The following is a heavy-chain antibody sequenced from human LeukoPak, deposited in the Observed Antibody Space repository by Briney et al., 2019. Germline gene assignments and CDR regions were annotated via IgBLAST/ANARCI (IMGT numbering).Heavy chain of an antibody. CDR1: GFTFSSYT. D-gene: IGHD1-26*01. CDR2: ISSSSGYI. Sequence: GGSLRLSCVASGFTFSSYTMNWVRQAPGKGLEWVSSISSSSGYIYYADSVKGRFTISRDNAKNSLYLQMNSLRAEDTAVYYCARDSGTNDAFDIWGQGTMVTVSS. V-gene: IGHV3-21*01. J-gene: IGHJ3*02. CDR3: ARDSGTNDAFDI.